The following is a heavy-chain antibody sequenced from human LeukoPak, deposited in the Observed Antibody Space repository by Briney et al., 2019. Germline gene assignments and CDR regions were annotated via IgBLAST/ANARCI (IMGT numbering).Heavy chain of an antibody. D-gene: IGHD6-19*01. CDR1: GFTFSSYA. Sequence: GGSLRLSCSASGFTFSSYAMHWVRQAPGKGLEYVSVISGNGGSTSYADSVKGRFTISRDNSKNTVYLQMNSLRAEDTAVFYCAKAGYSSGWRNFDYWGQGTLVTVSS. CDR3: AKAGYSSGWRNFDY. CDR2: ISGNGGST. J-gene: IGHJ4*02. V-gene: IGHV3-64*04.